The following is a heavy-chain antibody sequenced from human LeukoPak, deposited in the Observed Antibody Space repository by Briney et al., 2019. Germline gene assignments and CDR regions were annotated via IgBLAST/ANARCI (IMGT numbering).Heavy chain of an antibody. V-gene: IGHV1-69*13. Sequence: GASVKVSCKASGGTFNSYAIHWVRQAPGQGLEWMGGIIPIFGTANYAQKFQGRLTITADESTTTAYMDLSSLRSEDTAVYYCARDRPTDYGDYVGMDVWGQGTTVTVSS. CDR2: IIPIFGTA. J-gene: IGHJ6*02. CDR1: GGTFNSYA. D-gene: IGHD4-17*01. CDR3: ARDRPTDYGDYVGMDV.